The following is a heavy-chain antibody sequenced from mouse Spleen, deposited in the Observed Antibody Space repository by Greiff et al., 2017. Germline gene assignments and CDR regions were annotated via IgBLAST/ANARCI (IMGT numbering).Heavy chain of an antibody. CDR3: AILGYGYDPRFAY. CDR1: GFNIKDYS. J-gene: IGHJ3*01. D-gene: IGHD2-2*01. Sequence: EVQLQQSGAVLVKPGASVKLSCKASGFNIKDYSMTWVKQSHEQGLEWIGRIDPEDGETKYAPKFQGKATITADTSANTAYLLLSIRSSEETAVYYCAILGYGYDPRFAYWGQGTLVTVSA. V-gene: IGHV14-2*01. CDR2: IDPEDGET.